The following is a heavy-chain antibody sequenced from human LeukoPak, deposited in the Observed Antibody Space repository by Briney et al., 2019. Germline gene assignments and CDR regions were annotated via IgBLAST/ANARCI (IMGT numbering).Heavy chain of an antibody. CDR3: ASGFDSSGWTSDDY. CDR2: IIPILGIA. CDR1: GGTFGSYA. D-gene: IGHD6-19*01. J-gene: IGHJ4*02. Sequence: ASVKVSCKASGGTFGSYAISWVRQAPGQGLEWMGRIIPILGIANYAQKFQGRVTITADKSTSTAYMELSSLRSEDTAVYYCASGFDSSGWTSDDYWGQGTLVTVSS. V-gene: IGHV1-69*04.